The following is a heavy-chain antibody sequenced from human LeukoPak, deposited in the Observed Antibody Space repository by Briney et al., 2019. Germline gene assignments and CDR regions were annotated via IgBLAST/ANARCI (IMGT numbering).Heavy chain of an antibody. CDR2: IYYIGNT. V-gene: IGHV4-59*01. CDR1: GGSINSYY. CDR3: ARDRWQQTDS. D-gene: IGHD6-13*01. J-gene: IGHJ4*02. Sequence: RPSETLSLTCTVSGGSINSYYWSWIRQPPGKGLEWIGYIYYIGNTNYNPSLESRVTISIDTSKNQFSLKLRSVTASDTGVYYCARDRWQQTDSWGQGTLVTVSS.